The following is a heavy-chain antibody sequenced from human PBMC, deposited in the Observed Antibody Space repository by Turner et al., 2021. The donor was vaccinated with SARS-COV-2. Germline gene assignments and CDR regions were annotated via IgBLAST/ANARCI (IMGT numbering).Heavy chain of an antibody. CDR1: GGSFSSSSYY. Sequence: QLQLPESGPGLVKPSETLSLTCSVPGGSFSSSSYYWGWIRQPPGKGPEWIGSVSYRGNNYYNPSLESRVTISVDTSNNQFSLKLNSVTAADTAVYYCARVKSTFTTYYYYYMDVWGKGTTVTVSS. CDR2: VSYRGNN. J-gene: IGHJ6*03. D-gene: IGHD4-4*01. V-gene: IGHV4-39*01. CDR3: ARVKSTFTTYYYYYMDV.